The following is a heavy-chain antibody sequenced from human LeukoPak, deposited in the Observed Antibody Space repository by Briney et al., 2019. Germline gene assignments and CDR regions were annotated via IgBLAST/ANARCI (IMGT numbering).Heavy chain of an antibody. CDR2: IYYSGST. Sequence: PSETLSLTCTVSGGSISSYYWSWIRQPPGKGLEWIGYIYYSGSTNYNPSLKSRVTISVDTSKNQFSLKLSSVTAADTAVYYCARHSSSELGIVRAFDIWGQGTMVSVSS. V-gene: IGHV4-59*01. CDR3: ARHSSSELGIVRAFDI. CDR1: GGSISSYY. J-gene: IGHJ3*02. D-gene: IGHD7-27*01.